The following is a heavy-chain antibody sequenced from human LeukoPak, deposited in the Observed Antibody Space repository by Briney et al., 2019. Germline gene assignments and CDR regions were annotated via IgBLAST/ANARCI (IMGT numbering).Heavy chain of an antibody. CDR2: IRSYSSYI. Sequence: GGSLRLSCAASGFRFNSYGMTWVRLAPGKRLEWVASIRSYSSYIHYADSVKGRFTISRDDAKKSLYLQMDSLRAEDTAVYYCAKNRAWFGDDFDYWGQGTLVTVSS. J-gene: IGHJ4*02. D-gene: IGHD3-10*01. CDR3: AKNRAWFGDDFDY. CDR1: GFRFNSYG. V-gene: IGHV3-21*01.